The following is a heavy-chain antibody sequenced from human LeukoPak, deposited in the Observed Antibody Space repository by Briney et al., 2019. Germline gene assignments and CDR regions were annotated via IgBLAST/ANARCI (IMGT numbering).Heavy chain of an antibody. D-gene: IGHD6-19*01. CDR2: INQDGGEK. CDR1: GFTFSSYW. V-gene: IGHV3-7*01. J-gene: IGHJ1*01. Sequence: GGSLRLSCAASGFTFSSYWMSWVRQAPGKGLEWVANINQDGGEKYYVDSVKGRFTISRDNAKSSLYLQMNSLRAEHTAVYYCARDQPTGWYIRHHWGQGTLVPVPS. CDR3: ARDQPTGWYIRHH.